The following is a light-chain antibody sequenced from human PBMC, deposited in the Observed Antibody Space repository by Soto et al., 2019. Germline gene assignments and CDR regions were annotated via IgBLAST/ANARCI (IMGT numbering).Light chain of an antibody. J-gene: IGKJ5*01. Sequence: EIVMTQSPATLSVSPGERATLSCRASQSVSSNLAWYQQKPGQAPRLLIYGASTRATGIPARFSGSGSGTEFTLTISSLQSEDIATYYCQQYDNLITFGQGTRLEIK. CDR3: QQYDNLIT. V-gene: IGKV3-15*01. CDR2: GAS. CDR1: QSVSSN.